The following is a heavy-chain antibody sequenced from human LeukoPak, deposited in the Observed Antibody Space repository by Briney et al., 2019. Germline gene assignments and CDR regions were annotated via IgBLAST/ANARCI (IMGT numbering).Heavy chain of an antibody. Sequence: GGSLRLSCAASGFTFDDYAMHWVRQAPGKGLEWVSGISWNSGSIGYADSVKGRFTISRDNAKNSLYLQMNSLRADDTALYYCAKDMWPRMPPKKGYYMDVWGKGTTVTVSS. CDR1: GFTFDDYA. D-gene: IGHD2-2*01. CDR2: ISWNSGSI. CDR3: AKDMWPRMPPKKGYYMDV. V-gene: IGHV3-9*01. J-gene: IGHJ6*03.